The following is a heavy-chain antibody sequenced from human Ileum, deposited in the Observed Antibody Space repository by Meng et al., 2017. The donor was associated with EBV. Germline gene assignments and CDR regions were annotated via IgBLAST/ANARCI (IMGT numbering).Heavy chain of an antibody. V-gene: IGHV1-8*02. J-gene: IGHJ5*02. Sequence: QVQLVQVGAEVKKPGASVKVSVKASGYTFINHDIDWFRQAPGQGLEWMGWMNSNSGNTGYGQKFQDRVTMTRNTSISTAYMELSSLTSEDTALYYCARGSGAGGRDWFDPWGQGTLVTVSS. CDR3: ARGSGAGGRDWFDP. CDR2: MNSNSGNT. CDR1: GYTFINHD. D-gene: IGHD3-16*01.